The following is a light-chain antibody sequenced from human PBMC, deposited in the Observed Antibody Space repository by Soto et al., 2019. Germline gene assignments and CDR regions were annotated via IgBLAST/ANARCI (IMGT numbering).Light chain of an antibody. Sequence: DIVMTQSPDSLAVSLGERATISCKSSQTISYTSINKTYLAWYQQRPGQPPKLLIYWASTRESGVPDRFSGSGSGTDFTLTISRLEPEDFAVYYCQQYGSSLTWTFGQGTKVDIK. CDR2: WAS. CDR1: QTISYTSINKTY. V-gene: IGKV4-1*01. J-gene: IGKJ1*01. CDR3: QQYGSSLTWT.